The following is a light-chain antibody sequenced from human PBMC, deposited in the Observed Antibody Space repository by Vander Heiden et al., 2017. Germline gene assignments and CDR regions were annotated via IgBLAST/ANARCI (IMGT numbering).Light chain of an antibody. CDR2: EVN. V-gene: IGLV2-8*01. CDR3: SSYAGGNYVV. CDR1: SGDVGGYNY. Sequence: QSALTQPPSASGSPGQSVTISCTGTSGDVGGYNYVSWYQQHPGKAPKLMIYEVNERPSGVPYRFSGSKSGNTASLTVSGPQAEDEGDYYCSSYAGGNYVVFGGGTKLTVL. J-gene: IGLJ3*02.